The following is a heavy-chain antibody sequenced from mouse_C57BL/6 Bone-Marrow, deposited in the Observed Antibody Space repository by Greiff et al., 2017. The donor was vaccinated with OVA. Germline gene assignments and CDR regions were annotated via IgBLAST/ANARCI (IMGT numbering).Heavy chain of an antibody. D-gene: IGHD1-1*01. CDR2: ISSGGDYI. Sequence: EVQLVESGEGLVKPGGSLKLSCAASGFTFSSYAMSWVRQTPEKRLEWVAYISSGGDYIYYADTVKGRFTISRDNARNTLYLQMSSLKSEDTAMYYCTREKLLRNYFDYWGQGTTLTVSS. CDR3: TREKLLRNYFDY. CDR1: GFTFSSYA. J-gene: IGHJ2*01. V-gene: IGHV5-9-1*02.